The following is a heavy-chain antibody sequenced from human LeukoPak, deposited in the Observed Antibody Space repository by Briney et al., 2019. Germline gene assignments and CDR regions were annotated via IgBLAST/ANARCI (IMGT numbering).Heavy chain of an antibody. J-gene: IGHJ4*02. CDR1: GASINNDF. V-gene: IGHV4-4*07. CDR3: ARDGYYDSSGYYSPRY. Sequence: PSETLSLTCTVSGASINNDFWTWIRQPAGKGLEWIGRIYSSGTTNYNPSLTSRVTMSVDTSKNQFSLKLSSVTAADTAVYYCARDGYYDSSGYYSPRYWGQGTLVTVSS. CDR2: IYSSGTT. D-gene: IGHD3-22*01.